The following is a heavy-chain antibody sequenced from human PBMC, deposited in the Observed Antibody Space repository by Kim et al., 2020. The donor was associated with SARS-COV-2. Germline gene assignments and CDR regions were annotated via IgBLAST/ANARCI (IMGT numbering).Heavy chain of an antibody. D-gene: IGHD3-3*01. J-gene: IGHJ4*02. CDR1: GGSISSSSYY. Sequence: SETLSLTCTVSGGSISSSSYYWGWIRQPPGKGLEWIGSIYYSGSTYYNPSLKSRVTISVDTSKNQFSLKLSSVTAADTAVYYCARQSEDFWSGYPAFDYWGQGTLVTVSS. V-gene: IGHV4-39*01. CDR2: IYYSGST. CDR3: ARQSEDFWSGYPAFDY.